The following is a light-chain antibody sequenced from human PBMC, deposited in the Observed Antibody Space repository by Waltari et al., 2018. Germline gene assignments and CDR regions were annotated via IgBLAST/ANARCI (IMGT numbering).Light chain of an antibody. Sequence: QSVLTQPPSASGTPGQRVTISCSGSLSNIESHTVTWYRHLPGTAPKLLIYGDNQRPSGVPDRFSGSKSGTSASLAISGLQSADEADYYCAGWDDSLNGPVFGGGTKLTVL. J-gene: IGLJ3*02. CDR2: GDN. CDR3: AGWDDSLNGPV. CDR1: LSNIESHT. V-gene: IGLV1-44*01.